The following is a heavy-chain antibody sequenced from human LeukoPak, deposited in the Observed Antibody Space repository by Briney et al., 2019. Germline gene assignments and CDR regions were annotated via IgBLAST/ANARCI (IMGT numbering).Heavy chain of an antibody. CDR2: ISSSSSYI. V-gene: IGHV3-21*01. J-gene: IGHJ4*02. D-gene: IGHD5-12*01. CDR1: GFTFSSYS. Sequence: RGSLRLSCAASGFTFSSYSINSVRQAPEKGLEWVSSISSSSSYIYYSDSVKGRFTISRHNAKNSLYLQMNSLRAEDTAVYYCARGRRYSGYEFDYWGQGTLVTVSS. CDR3: ARGRRYSGYEFDY.